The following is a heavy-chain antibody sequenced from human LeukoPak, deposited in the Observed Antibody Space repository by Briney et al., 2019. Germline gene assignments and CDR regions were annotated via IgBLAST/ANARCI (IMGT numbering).Heavy chain of an antibody. CDR1: GFTLSSYW. D-gene: IGHD6-19*01. Sequence: GGSLRLSCEASGFTLSSYWMSWVRQAPGKGLEWVANIKQDGSEKYYVDSVKGRFTISRDNARNSLFLQMNSLRAEDTALYYCARDGARHINIAVPGGDYWGQGTLVTVSS. J-gene: IGHJ4*02. CDR2: IKQDGSEK. CDR3: ARDGARHINIAVPGGDY. V-gene: IGHV3-7*01.